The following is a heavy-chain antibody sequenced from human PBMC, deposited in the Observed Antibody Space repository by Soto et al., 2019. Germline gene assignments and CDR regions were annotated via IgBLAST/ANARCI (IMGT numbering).Heavy chain of an antibody. D-gene: IGHD2-2*01. Sequence: PGGSLRLSCAASGFTFSSYWMSWVRQAPGKGLEWVANIKQDGSEKYYVDSVKGRFTISRDNAKNSLYLQMNSLRAEDTAVYYYARDRGIVVGPLYYYYYYGMDVWGQGTTVTVSS. CDR2: IKQDGSEK. J-gene: IGHJ6*02. CDR1: GFTFSSYW. CDR3: ARDRGIVVGPLYYYYYYGMDV. V-gene: IGHV3-7*05.